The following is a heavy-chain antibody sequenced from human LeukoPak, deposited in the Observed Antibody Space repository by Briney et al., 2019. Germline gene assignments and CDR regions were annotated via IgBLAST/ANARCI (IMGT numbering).Heavy chain of an antibody. Sequence: GGSLRLSCAASGFTFSSYWMNWARQAPGKGLEWVASINHNGNVNYYVDSVKGRFTISRDNSKNTLYLQMNSLRAEDTAVYYCAKEGLYCSTTSCRYFDYWGQGTLVTVST. CDR1: GFTFSSYW. J-gene: IGHJ4*02. CDR3: AKEGLYCSTTSCRYFDY. V-gene: IGHV3-7*03. CDR2: INHNGNVN. D-gene: IGHD2-2*01.